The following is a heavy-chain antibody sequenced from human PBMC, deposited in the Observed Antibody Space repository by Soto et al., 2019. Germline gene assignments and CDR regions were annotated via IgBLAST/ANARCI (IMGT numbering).Heavy chain of an antibody. CDR2: IYYSGST. Sequence: QVQLQESGPGLVKPSQTLSLTCTVSGGSISSGGYYWSWIRQHPGKGLEWIGYIYYSGSTYYNPSVKSRVTISVDTSKNQCSLNLSSVTAADTAVYYCAASCVACGGFNYYGMDVWGQGTTVTVSS. J-gene: IGHJ6*02. D-gene: IGHD5-12*01. CDR1: GGSISSGGYY. V-gene: IGHV4-31*03. CDR3: AASCVACGGFNYYGMDV.